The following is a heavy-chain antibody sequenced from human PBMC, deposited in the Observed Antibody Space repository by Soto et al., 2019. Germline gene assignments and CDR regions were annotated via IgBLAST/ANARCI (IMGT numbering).Heavy chain of an antibody. Sequence: SVKVSSKASGGTFSSYAISWVRQAPGQGLEWMGGIIPIFGTANYAQKFQGRVTITADESTSTAYMELSSLRSEDTAVYYCARVVGGWAVLRYFEWSRSDNWFDPWGQGTLVTVSS. D-gene: IGHD3-9*01. CDR1: GGTFSSYA. J-gene: IGHJ5*02. CDR3: ARVVGGWAVLRYFEWSRSDNWFDP. CDR2: IIPIFGTA. V-gene: IGHV1-69*13.